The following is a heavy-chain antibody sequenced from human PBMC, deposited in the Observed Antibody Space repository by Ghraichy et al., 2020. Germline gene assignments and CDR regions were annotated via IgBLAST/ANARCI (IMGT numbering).Heavy chain of an antibody. J-gene: IGHJ6*02. CDR3: ARDQWIRSSWPYYYYGMDV. V-gene: IGHV4-31*03. Sequence: SETLSLTCTVSGGSISSGGYYWSWIRQHPGKGLEWIGYIYYSGSTYYNPSLKSRVTISVDTSKNQFSLKLSSVTAADTAVYYCARDQWIRSSWPYYYYGMDVWGQGTTVTVSS. CDR2: IYYSGST. D-gene: IGHD6-13*01. CDR1: GGSISSGGYY.